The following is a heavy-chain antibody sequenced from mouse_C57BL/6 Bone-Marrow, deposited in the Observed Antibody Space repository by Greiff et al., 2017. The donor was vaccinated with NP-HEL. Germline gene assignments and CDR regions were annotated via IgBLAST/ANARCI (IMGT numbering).Heavy chain of an antibody. D-gene: IGHD1-1*01. V-gene: IGHV5-17*01. CDR3: ARERSTTVFDV. CDR2: ISSGSSTI. CDR1: GFTFSDYG. Sequence: EVKLMESGGGLVKPGGSLKLSCAASGFTFSDYGMHWVRQAPEKGLEWVAYISSGSSTIYYADTVKGRFTISRDNAKNTLFLQMTSLRSEDTAMYYCARERSTTVFDVWGTGTTVTVSS. J-gene: IGHJ1*03.